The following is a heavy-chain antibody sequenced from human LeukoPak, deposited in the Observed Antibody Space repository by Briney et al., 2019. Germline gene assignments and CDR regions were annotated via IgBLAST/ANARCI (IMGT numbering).Heavy chain of an antibody. D-gene: IGHD3-10*01. CDR1: GGSFSGYY. V-gene: IGHV4-34*01. CDR2: INHSGST. CDR3: ASRDYYGSGSYPYYFDY. Sequence: PSETLSLTCAVYGGSFSGYYWSWIRQPPGKGLEWIGEINHSGSTNYNPSLKSRVTISVDTSKDQFSLKLSSVTAADTAVYYCASRDYYGSGSYPYYFDYWGQGTLVTVS. J-gene: IGHJ4*02.